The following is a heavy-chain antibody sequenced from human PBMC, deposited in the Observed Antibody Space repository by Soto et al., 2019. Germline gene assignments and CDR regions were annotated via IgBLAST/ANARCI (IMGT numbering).Heavy chain of an antibody. V-gene: IGHV3-11*05. J-gene: IGHJ4*02. Sequence: QVQLVESGGDLVKPGGSLRLSCAASGFPFSDYYMSWIRQAPGKGLELVSSISSSSSDTNYAQSVKGRFTISRDNAKNSLHLQMNSLRAEDTAVYYCARRRPTGYYNYWGQGTLVIVSA. CDR3: ARRRPTGYYNY. CDR1: GFPFSDYY. CDR2: ISSSSSDT. D-gene: IGHD3-9*01.